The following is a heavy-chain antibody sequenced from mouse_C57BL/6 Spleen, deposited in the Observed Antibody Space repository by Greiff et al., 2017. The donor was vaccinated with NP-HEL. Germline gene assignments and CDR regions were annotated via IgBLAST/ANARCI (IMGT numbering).Heavy chain of an antibody. D-gene: IGHD4-1*01. Sequence: EVMLVESGGGLVQPGGSMKLSCVASGFTFSNYWMNWVRQSPEKGLEWVAQIRLKSDNYATHYAESVKGRFTISRDDSKSSVYLQMNNLRAEDTGIYYCSQLTGSWFAYWGQGTLVTVSA. V-gene: IGHV6-3*01. CDR3: SQLTGSWFAY. CDR2: IRLKSDNYAT. CDR1: GFTFSNYW. J-gene: IGHJ3*01.